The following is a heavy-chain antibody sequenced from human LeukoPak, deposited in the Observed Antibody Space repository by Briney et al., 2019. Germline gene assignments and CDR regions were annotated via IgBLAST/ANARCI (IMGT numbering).Heavy chain of an antibody. D-gene: IGHD1-26*01. Sequence: GGSLRLSCAASGFTFSSYSMNWVRQAPGKGLEWVSFISTSSSYIHNADSVKGRFTISRDNAENSLYLQMNSLRAEDTAVYYCARDLNSGSYDYWGQGTLVTVSS. CDR3: ARDLNSGSYDY. CDR2: ISTSSSYI. V-gene: IGHV3-21*01. J-gene: IGHJ4*02. CDR1: GFTFSSYS.